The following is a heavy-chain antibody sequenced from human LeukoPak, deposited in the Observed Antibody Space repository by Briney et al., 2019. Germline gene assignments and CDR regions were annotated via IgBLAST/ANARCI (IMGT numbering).Heavy chain of an antibody. D-gene: IGHD6-19*01. Sequence: ASVKVSCKASGYTFTGYYMHWVRQALGQGLEWMGWISAYNGNTNYAQKFQGRVTMTTDTSTSTAYLEVRSLRSDDTAVYYCATALAAYYYYYDMDVWGQGTTVTVSS. CDR3: ATALAAYYYYYDMDV. J-gene: IGHJ6*02. CDR1: GYTFTGYY. CDR2: ISAYNGNT. V-gene: IGHV1-18*04.